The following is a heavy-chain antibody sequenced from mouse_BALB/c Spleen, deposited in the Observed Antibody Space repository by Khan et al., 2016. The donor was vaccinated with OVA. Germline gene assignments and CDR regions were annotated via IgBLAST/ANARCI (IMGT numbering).Heavy chain of an antibody. D-gene: IGHD3-2*02. CDR1: GYAFTDYL. CDR3: SRSGYGFGAY. Sequence: QVQLQQPGAELVRPGPSVKVSCKASGYAFTDYLIEWLKQRPGQGLEWIGLINPGSGGTHYTEEFMDRATLTADKAASTAYMQLSSLTSDDSAVYFCSRSGYGFGAYWGPGTLVTVSA. J-gene: IGHJ3*01. CDR2: INPGSGGT. V-gene: IGHV1-54*01.